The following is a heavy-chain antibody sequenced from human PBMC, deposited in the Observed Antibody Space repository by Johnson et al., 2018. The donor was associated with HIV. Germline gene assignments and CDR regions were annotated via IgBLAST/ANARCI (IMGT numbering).Heavy chain of an antibody. CDR2: IWYDGSNK. D-gene: IGHD2-15*01. CDR3: AKEQLLRAFDI. J-gene: IGHJ3*02. Sequence: QVQLVESGGGVVQPGRSLRLSCAASGFTFSSYAMHWVRQAPGKGLEWVAVIWYDGSNKYYADPVKGRFTISRDNSKNTLYLQMNSLRAEDTAVYYCAKEQLLRAFDIWGQGTMVTVSS. V-gene: IGHV3-33*06. CDR1: GFTFSSYA.